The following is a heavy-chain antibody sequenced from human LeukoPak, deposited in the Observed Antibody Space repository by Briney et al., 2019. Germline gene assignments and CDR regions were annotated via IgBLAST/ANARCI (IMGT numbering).Heavy chain of an antibody. J-gene: IGHJ4*02. D-gene: IGHD3-22*01. Sequence: SETLSLTCTVSGGSVSSGSYYWSWIRQPPGKGLEWIGYIYYSGSTNYNPSLKSRVTISVDTSKNQFSLKLSSVTAADTAVYYCASVYDSSGYYPFWGQGTLVTVSS. CDR1: GGSVSSGSYY. V-gene: IGHV4-61*01. CDR2: IYYSGST. CDR3: ASVYDSSGYYPF.